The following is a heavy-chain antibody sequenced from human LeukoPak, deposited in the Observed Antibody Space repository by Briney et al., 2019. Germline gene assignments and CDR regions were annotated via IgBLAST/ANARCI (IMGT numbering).Heavy chain of an antibody. J-gene: IGHJ5*02. Sequence: GGSLRLSCAASGFTFSSNWMHWVRQAPGRGLVWLSRINGDGSSTSYADSVNGRFTISRDNARTTLYLQLNSLRAEDTAVYYCARDHSPGWFGPWGQGTLVTVSS. V-gene: IGHV3-74*01. CDR3: ARDHSPGWFGP. D-gene: IGHD5-18*01. CDR1: GFTFSSNW. CDR2: INGDGSST.